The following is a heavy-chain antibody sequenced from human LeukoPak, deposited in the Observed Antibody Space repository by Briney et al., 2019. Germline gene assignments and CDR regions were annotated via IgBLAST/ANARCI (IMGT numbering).Heavy chain of an antibody. CDR2: ISAYNGNT. J-gene: IGHJ3*02. V-gene: IGHV1-18*01. Sequence: ASVKVSCKASGHTFTSYGTSWVRQAPGQGLEWMGWISAYNGNTNYAQKLQGRVTMTTDTSTSTAYMELRSLRSDDTAVYYCARDSRITIFGVVIDDAFDIWGQGTMVTVSS. CDR3: ARDSRITIFGVVIDDAFDI. CDR1: GHTFTSYG. D-gene: IGHD3-3*01.